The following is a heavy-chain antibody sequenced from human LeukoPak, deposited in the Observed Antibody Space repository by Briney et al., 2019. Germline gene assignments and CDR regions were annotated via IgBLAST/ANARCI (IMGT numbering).Heavy chain of an antibody. Sequence: GSLRLSCAASGFTFSDYYMSWIRQAPGKGLEWIGNIYYSGSTYYNPSLKSRVTISVDTSKNQFSLKLSSVTAADTAVYYCASPYSSSWYGEYFHHWGQGTLVTASS. V-gene: IGHV4-38-2*01. J-gene: IGHJ1*01. CDR2: IYYSGST. CDR3: ASPYSSSWYGEYFHH. CDR1: GFTFSDYY. D-gene: IGHD6-13*01.